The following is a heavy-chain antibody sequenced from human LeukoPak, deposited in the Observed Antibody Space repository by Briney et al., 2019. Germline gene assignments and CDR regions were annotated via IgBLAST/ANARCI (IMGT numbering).Heavy chain of an antibody. Sequence: GGSLRLSCAASGFTFSDYYMSWIRQAPGKGLEWVSYISSSGSTIYYADSVKGRFTISRDNAKNSLYLQMNSLRAEDTALYYCARGGRLIAAAGTSKTYYYYYMDVWGKGTTVTVSS. J-gene: IGHJ6*03. V-gene: IGHV3-11*01. CDR1: GFTFSDYY. D-gene: IGHD6-13*01. CDR3: ARGGRLIAAAGTSKTYYYYYMDV. CDR2: ISSSGSTI.